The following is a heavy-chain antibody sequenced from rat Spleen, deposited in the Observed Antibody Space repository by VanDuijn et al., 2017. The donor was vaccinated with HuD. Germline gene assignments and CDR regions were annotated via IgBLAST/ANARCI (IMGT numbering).Heavy chain of an antibody. V-gene: IGHV5S10*01. CDR2: IIYDGSRT. CDR3: ARHDDYGYTDY. D-gene: IGHD1-9*01. Sequence: EVQLAESGGGLVQPGRSLKLSCAASGFTFSDYNMAWVRQAPKKGLEWVATIIYDGSRTYYRDSVQGRFTISSDNAKSTLYLQMDSLRSEDTATYYCARHDDYGYTDYWGQGVMVTVSS. J-gene: IGHJ2*01. CDR1: GFTFSDYN.